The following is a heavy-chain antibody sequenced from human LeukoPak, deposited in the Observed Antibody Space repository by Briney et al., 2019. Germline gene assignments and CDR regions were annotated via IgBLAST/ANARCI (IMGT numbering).Heavy chain of an antibody. CDR1: GFTFSRSA. CDR3: VKARISEDGLDF. Sequence: GGSLRLSCAASGFTFSRSAMTWVRQTPGKGLDWVSSISSAGNTYYADSVKGRFTISRDNSKNMLYMQMNSLRGGDTGVYYCVKARISEDGLDFWGQGTLVTVSS. J-gene: IGHJ4*02. D-gene: IGHD6-13*01. CDR2: ISSAGNT. V-gene: IGHV3-23*01.